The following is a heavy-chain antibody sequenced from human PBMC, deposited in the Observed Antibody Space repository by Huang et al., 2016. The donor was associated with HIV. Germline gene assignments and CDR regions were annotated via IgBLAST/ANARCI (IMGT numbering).Heavy chain of an antibody. J-gene: IGHJ6*03. CDR1: GGSFSGYY. CDR3: ARGQGGYYYYYMDV. Sequence: QVQLQQWGAGLLRPSETLSLTCAVYGGSFSGYYGTWIRQPPGKGREWIGEINHSESTNYNPSLKSRVTSSVDTSRNQFSLTLTSVTAADTAVYYCARGQGGYYYYYMDVWGKGTTVTVSS. V-gene: IGHV4-34*01. CDR2: INHSEST.